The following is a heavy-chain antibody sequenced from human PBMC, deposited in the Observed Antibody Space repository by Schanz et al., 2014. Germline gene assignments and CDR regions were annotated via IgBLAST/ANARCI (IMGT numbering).Heavy chain of an antibody. D-gene: IGHD2-21*01. Sequence: EVQLLESGGGLVQPGGSLRLSCVASGFTFFGSFAMSWVRQAPGKGLVWVSHINSDGTTTTYADSVKGRFTISRDNAENSLYLQMNSLRVDDTAVYYCAREFVNWGQGTLVTVSS. V-gene: IGHV3-23*01. CDR1: GFTFFGSFA. CDR3: AREFVN. CDR2: INSDGTTT. J-gene: IGHJ1*01.